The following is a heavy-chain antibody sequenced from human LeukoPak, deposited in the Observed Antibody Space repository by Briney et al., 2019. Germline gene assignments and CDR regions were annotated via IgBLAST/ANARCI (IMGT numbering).Heavy chain of an antibody. CDR1: GDSISSSSYY. CDR3: ARHPLLWFLPGYYFDY. V-gene: IGHV4-39*01. Sequence: SETLSLTCTVSGDSISSSSYYWGWIRQPPGKGLEWIGTIFYSGSTYYNPSLKSRVTISVDTSKNQFSLKLSSVTAADTAVHYCARHPLLWFLPGYYFDYWGQGTLVTVSS. J-gene: IGHJ4*02. D-gene: IGHD3-10*01. CDR2: IFYSGST.